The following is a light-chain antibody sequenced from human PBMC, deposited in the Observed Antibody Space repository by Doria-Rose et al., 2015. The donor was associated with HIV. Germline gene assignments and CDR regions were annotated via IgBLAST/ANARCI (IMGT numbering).Light chain of an antibody. Sequence: EIVMTQTPGTLSLSPGERATLSCRASQSFSSTNLAWYQQKPGQAPSLLIYDGSTRATGIPDRFSASGSGTDFTITINRLEPEDFALYYCHQYGTSWTFGQGTRVEI. CDR2: DGS. V-gene: IGKV3-20*01. CDR3: HQYGTSWT. J-gene: IGKJ1*01. CDR1: QSFSSTN.